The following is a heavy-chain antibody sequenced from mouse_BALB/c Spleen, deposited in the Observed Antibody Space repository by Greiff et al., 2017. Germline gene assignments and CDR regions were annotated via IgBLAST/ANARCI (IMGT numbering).Heavy chain of an antibody. J-gene: IGHJ1*01. V-gene: IGHV5-6-5*01. CDR2: ISSGGST. Sequence: EVMLVESGGGLVKPGGSLKLSCAASGFTFSSYAMSWVRQTPEKRLEWVASISSGGSTYYPDSVKGRFTISRDNARNILYLQMSSLRSEDTAMYYCARTGPHWYFDVWGAGTTVTVSS. CDR1: GFTFSSYA. CDR3: ARTGPHWYFDV.